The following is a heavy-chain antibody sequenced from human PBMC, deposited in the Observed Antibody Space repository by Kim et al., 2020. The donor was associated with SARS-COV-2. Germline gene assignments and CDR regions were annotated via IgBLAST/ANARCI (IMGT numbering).Heavy chain of an antibody. CDR2: ISSDGSNK. J-gene: IGHJ4*02. CDR1: GFTFSSYG. CDR3: AKEVLIHCSTTSCPTGDY. V-gene: IGHV3-30*18. D-gene: IGHD2-2*01. Sequence: GGSLRLSCAASGFTFSSYGMHWVRQAPGKGLEWLALISSDGSNKYYADSVKGRFTISRDNSNNMLYLQVNSLRAEDTAVYYCAKEVLIHCSTTSCPTGDYWGQGTLVTVSS.